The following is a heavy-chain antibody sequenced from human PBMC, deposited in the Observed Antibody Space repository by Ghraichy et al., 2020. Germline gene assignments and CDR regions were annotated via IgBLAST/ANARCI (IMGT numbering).Heavy chain of an antibody. CDR3: ARGGWLVEP. CDR1: GVSFSGYY. CDR2: INHSGST. V-gene: IGHV4-34*01. D-gene: IGHD6-19*01. J-gene: IGHJ5*02. Sequence: SETLSLTCAVYGVSFSGYYWSWIRQPPGKGLEWIGEINHSGSTNYNPSLKSRVTIAVDTSKNQFYLKLSSVTAADTAVYYCARGGWLVEPWGQGTLVTVSS.